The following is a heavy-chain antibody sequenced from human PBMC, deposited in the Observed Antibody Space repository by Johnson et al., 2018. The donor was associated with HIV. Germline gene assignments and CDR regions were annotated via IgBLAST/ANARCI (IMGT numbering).Heavy chain of an antibody. D-gene: IGHD1-26*01. CDR1: GLTFSDYY. V-gene: IGHV3-11*04. CDR3: ARGGGVVGNAFDI. Sequence: QVQLVESGGGLVKSGGSLRLSCVASGLTFSDYYLSWIRQAPGKGLEWISYISSTGNNIYYTDSVKGRFTVSRDNAENSLFLQMNSLRAEDTAVYYCARGGGVVGNAFDIWGQGTMVTVSS. J-gene: IGHJ3*02. CDR2: ISSTGNNI.